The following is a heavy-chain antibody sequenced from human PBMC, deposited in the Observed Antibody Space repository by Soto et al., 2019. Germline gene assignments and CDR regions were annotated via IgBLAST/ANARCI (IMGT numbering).Heavy chain of an antibody. D-gene: IGHD3-3*01. Sequence: QITLKESGPTLVKPTQTLTLTCTFSGFSLSGGGVGVAWIRQPPGKALEWLALIYWNDDKRYRPSLKSSLTIRKDTSKNQVVLTMTNVDPVDTATYYCAQRVDFSSAYNYWGQGTLVIVSS. CDR1: GFSLSGGGVG. V-gene: IGHV2-5*01. CDR2: IYWNDDK. J-gene: IGHJ4*02. CDR3: AQRVDFSSAYNY.